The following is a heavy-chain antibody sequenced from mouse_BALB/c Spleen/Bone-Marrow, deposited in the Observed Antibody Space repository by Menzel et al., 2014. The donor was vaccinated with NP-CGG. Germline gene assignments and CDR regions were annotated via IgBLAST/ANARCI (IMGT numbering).Heavy chain of an antibody. CDR1: GFNIKDTY. Sequence: EVQLVESGTELVKPGASVKLSCTASGFNIKDTYMHWVKQRPEQGLEWIGRIDPANGNTKYDPKFQGKATITADTSSNTAYLQLSSLTSEDTAVYYCARSYGSSPFDYWGQGTTLTVS. CDR3: ARSYGSSPFDY. J-gene: IGHJ2*01. V-gene: IGHV14-3*02. CDR2: IDPANGNT. D-gene: IGHD1-1*01.